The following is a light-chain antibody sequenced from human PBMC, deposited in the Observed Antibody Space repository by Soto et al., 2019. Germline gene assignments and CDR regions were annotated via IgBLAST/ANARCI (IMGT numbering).Light chain of an antibody. J-gene: IGLJ1*01. CDR1: SSDVGSYKF. Sequence: QSALTQPASVSGSPGQSITISCTGTSSDVGSYKFVSWYQQHPGKAPKLMIYEGSKRPSGVSNRFSSSKSGNTASLTISGLQAEDEADYYCCSYAGSSTWVFGTGTKLTVL. V-gene: IGLV2-23*01. CDR3: CSYAGSSTWV. CDR2: EGS.